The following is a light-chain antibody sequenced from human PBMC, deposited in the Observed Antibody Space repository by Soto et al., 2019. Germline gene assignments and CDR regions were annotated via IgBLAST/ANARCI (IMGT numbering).Light chain of an antibody. V-gene: IGKV3-11*01. J-gene: IGKJ3*01. CDR2: AAS. CDR1: QSVSTY. CDR3: QLRSNWPLFT. Sequence: EIVLTQSPATLSLSPGERATLSCRASQSVSTYLAWYQQKPGQAPRLLIYAASNRATGIPARFSGSGSGTDFTLTIDSLEPEDFAVYYCQLRSNWPLFTFGPGTKVDIK.